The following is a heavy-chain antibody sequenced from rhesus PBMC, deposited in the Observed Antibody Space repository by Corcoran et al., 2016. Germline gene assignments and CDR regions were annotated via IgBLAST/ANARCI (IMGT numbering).Heavy chain of an antibody. D-gene: IGHD5-24*01. V-gene: IGHV3-119*01. CDR2: MSNDGSRS. CDR1: GFTFSSYW. Sequence: EVQLVESGGGLVQPGGSLRLSCAASGFTFSSYWMYWFRQAQEKGLEWVKRMSNDGSRSSYADSVKDRFTITRENAKNSLYLQMNSLRAEDTAVYYCAKEGWGSVGAFDFWGQGLRVTVSS. CDR3: AKEGWGSVGAFDF. J-gene: IGHJ3*01.